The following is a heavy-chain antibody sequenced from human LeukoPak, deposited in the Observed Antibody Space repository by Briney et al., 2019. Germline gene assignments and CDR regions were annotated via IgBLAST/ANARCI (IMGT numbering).Heavy chain of an antibody. V-gene: IGHV4-39*07. CDR2: IYYSGST. Sequence: SETLSLTCTVSGGSISSSSYYWGWIRQPPGKGLEWIGSIYYSGSTYYNPSLKSRVTISVDTSKNQFSLKLSSVTAADTAVYYCASHNRRDFWSGYYSSLVTAAFDIWGQGTMVTVSS. D-gene: IGHD3-3*01. CDR3: ASHNRRDFWSGYYSSLVTAAFDI. J-gene: IGHJ3*02. CDR1: GGSISSSSYY.